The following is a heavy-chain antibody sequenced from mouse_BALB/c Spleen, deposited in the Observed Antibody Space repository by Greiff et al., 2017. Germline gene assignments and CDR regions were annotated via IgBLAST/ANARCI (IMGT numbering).Heavy chain of an antibody. CDR1: GFTFSSYG. Sequence: DVKLVESGGDLVKPGGSLKLSCAASGFTFSSYGMSWVRQTPDKRLEWVATISSGGSYTYYPDTVTGRFTISRDNAKNTLFLEMSSLRSEDTAMYYCARAPYRGDAMDYWGQGTSVTVSS. V-gene: IGHV5-6*02. CDR3: ARAPYRGDAMDY. D-gene: IGHD2-14*01. J-gene: IGHJ4*01. CDR2: ISSGGSYT.